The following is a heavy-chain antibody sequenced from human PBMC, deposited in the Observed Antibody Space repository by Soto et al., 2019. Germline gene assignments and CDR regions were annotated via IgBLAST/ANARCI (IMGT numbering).Heavy chain of an antibody. CDR1: GYTFTSHG. Sequence: QIQVIQSGPEVKKPGASVKVSCKSSGYTFTSHGFAWVRQAPGQGLVWMGWISTFNGKTDYAQKFQGRLTMTADTRTITGYMELSSLRSDDTAVYYCARLLTEGATYREDAFDLWGQGTKVTVSS. V-gene: IGHV1-18*01. CDR2: ISTFNGKT. CDR3: ARLLTEGATYREDAFDL. D-gene: IGHD1-26*01. J-gene: IGHJ3*01.